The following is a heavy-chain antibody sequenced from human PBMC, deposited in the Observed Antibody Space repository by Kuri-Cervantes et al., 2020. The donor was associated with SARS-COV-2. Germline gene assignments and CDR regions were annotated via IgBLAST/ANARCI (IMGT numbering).Heavy chain of an antibody. Sequence: GESLKISCAASGFTFSNAWMSWVRQAPGKGLEWVSGISWNSGSIGYADSVKGRFTISRDNAKNSLYLQMNSLRAEDTAVYYCARGGQRWLQPFDYWGQGTLVTVSS. V-gene: IGHV3-48*04. CDR1: GFTFSNAW. CDR2: ISWNSGSI. D-gene: IGHD5-24*01. J-gene: IGHJ4*02. CDR3: ARGGQRWLQPFDY.